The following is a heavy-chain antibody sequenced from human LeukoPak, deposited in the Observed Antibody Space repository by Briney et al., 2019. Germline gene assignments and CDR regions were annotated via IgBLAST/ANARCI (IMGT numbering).Heavy chain of an antibody. CDR2: IYYSGST. D-gene: IGHD6-13*01. J-gene: IGHJ4*02. Sequence: SETLSLTCTVSGGSISSSSYYWGWIRQPPGKGLEWIGSIYYSGSTYYNPSLKSRVTISVDTSKNQFSLKLSSVTAADTAAYYCARDRRYSSSWLFDYWGQGTLVTVSS. V-gene: IGHV4-39*02. CDR3: ARDRRYSSSWLFDY. CDR1: GGSISSSSYY.